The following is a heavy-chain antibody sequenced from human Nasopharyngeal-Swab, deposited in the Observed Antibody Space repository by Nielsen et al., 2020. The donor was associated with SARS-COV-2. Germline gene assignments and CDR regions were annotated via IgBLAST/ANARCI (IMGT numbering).Heavy chain of an antibody. J-gene: IGHJ6*02. CDR1: GGSISSYY. D-gene: IGHD6-13*01. V-gene: IGHV4-59*12. CDR3: ARGPYSSSWGHYYGMDV. CDR2: IYYSGST. Sequence: SGTLSLTCTVSGGSISSYYWSWIRQPPGKGLEWIGYIYYSGSTNYNPSLKSRVTISVDTSKNQFSLKLSSVTAADTAVYYCARGPYSSSWGHYYGMDVWGQGTTVTVSS.